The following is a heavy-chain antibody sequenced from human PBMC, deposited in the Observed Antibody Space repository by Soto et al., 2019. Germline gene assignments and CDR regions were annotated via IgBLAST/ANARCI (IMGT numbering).Heavy chain of an antibody. V-gene: IGHV4-59*08. CDR2: IYYCGST. J-gene: IGHJ4*02. CDR1: GGSISSYY. CDR3: ARHTIGRGVDY. Sequence: QVQLQESGPGLVKPSETLSLTCTVSGGSISSYYWSWIRQPPGKGLGWIGYIYYCGSTNNNTSPESRVTISVDTSKNHFSLKLSSVTAADTAVYYCARHTIGRGVDYWGQGTLVTVSS. D-gene: IGHD3-10*01.